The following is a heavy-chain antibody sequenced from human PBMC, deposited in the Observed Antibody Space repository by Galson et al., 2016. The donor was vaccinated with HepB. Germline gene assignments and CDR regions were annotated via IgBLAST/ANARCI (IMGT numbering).Heavy chain of an antibody. CDR1: GFTVSSNY. Sequence: SLRLSCAASGFTVSSNYMSWVRQAPGKGLEWVSVIYSGGSTYYADSAKGRFTISRDSSKNTLYLQMNSLRAEDTAVYYWATKTSTHWGQGTLVTVSS. CDR3: ATKTSTH. D-gene: IGHD5/OR15-5a*01. V-gene: IGHV3-53*01. J-gene: IGHJ4*02. CDR2: IYSGGST.